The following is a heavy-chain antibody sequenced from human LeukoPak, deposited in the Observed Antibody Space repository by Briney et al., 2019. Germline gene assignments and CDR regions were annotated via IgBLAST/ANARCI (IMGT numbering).Heavy chain of an antibody. CDR1: GFTFSSYA. V-gene: IGHV3-23*01. J-gene: IGHJ5*02. CDR3: AKDVEYYYGSGSLDP. D-gene: IGHD3-10*01. CDR2: ISGSGGST. Sequence: GGSLRLSCAASGFTFSSYAMSWVRQAPGKGLEWVSAISGSGGSTYYADSVKGRFTISRDNSKNTLYLQMNSLRAEDTAVYYCAKDVEYYYGSGSLDPWGQGTLVTVSS.